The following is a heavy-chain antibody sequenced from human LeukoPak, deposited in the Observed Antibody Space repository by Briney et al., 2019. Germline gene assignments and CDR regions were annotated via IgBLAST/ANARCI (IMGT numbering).Heavy chain of an antibody. Sequence: SETLSLTCTVSGGSISSYYRSWIRQPPGKGLEWIGSIYYSGSTYYNPSLKSRVTISVDTSKNQFSLRLSSVTAADTAVYYCARLKYYYDSSGYRAEYFQHWGQGTLVTVSS. J-gene: IGHJ1*01. V-gene: IGHV4-59*12. D-gene: IGHD3-22*01. CDR1: GGSISSYY. CDR3: ARLKYYYDSSGYRAEYFQH. CDR2: IYYSGST.